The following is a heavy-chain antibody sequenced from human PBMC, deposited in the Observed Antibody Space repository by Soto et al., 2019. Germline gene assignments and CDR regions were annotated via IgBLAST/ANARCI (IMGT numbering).Heavy chain of an antibody. Sequence: HVELVQSGADVKKPGASVTISCKASGYTFTDYALHWVRQAPGQRLEWMGWMNAGVGNTLYSQKFQGVITITRDTSASTAYMELNSLKSEDTAIYYCARDTGYTFGSLNYWGPGTLVTVSS. V-gene: IGHV1-3*01. CDR2: MNAGVGNT. CDR3: ARDTGYTFGSLNY. J-gene: IGHJ4*02. D-gene: IGHD5-18*01. CDR1: GYTFTDYA.